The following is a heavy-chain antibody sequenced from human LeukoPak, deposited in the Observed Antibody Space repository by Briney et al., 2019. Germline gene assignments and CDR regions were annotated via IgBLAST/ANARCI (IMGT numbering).Heavy chain of an antibody. V-gene: IGHV1-18*01. Sequence: ASVKVSCKASGYTFSDYGVSWVRQAPGQGLEWMGWISGYTDNTYSAENLQDRVTITRDTSTSTAYLQLRDLTSDDTAVYYCVRDGRSLAFMVISQRLDIFDLWGQGTRVTVSS. CDR1: GYTFSDYG. CDR3: VRDGRSLAFMVISQRLDIFDL. J-gene: IGHJ3*01. CDR2: ISGYTDNT. D-gene: IGHD2-21*01.